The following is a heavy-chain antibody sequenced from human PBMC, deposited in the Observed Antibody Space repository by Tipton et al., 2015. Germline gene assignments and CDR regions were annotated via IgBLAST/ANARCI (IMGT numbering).Heavy chain of an antibody. CDR3: ARESGSYWGGFDI. CDR1: GFIFSTYG. CDR2: IWYDGTIK. J-gene: IGHJ3*02. V-gene: IGHV3-33*01. Sequence: LSLTCAASGFIFSTYGMHWVRQAPGKGLEWVAVIWYDGTIKFYADSVKGRFTISRDNSKNTLYLQMNSLRAEDTAVYYCARESGSYWGGFDIWGQGTMVTFSS. D-gene: IGHD1-26*01.